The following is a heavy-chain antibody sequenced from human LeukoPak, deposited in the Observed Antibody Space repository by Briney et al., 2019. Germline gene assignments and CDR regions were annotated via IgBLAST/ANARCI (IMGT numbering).Heavy chain of an antibody. Sequence: PGGSLRLSCAASGFTVSSNYMSWVRQAPGKGLEWVSVIYSGGYTYYADSVKGRFSISRDNSKHTLYLQMNSLRVEDTAVYYCARSSSGWSYLFDYWGQGTLVTVSS. V-gene: IGHV3-53*01. CDR1: GFTVSSNY. CDR3: ARSSSGWSYLFDY. D-gene: IGHD6-19*01. J-gene: IGHJ4*02. CDR2: IYSGGYT.